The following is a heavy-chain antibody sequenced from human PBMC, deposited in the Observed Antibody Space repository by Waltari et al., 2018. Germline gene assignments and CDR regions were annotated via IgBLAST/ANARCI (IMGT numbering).Heavy chain of an antibody. CDR3: ARLVIGSGSYLPN. V-gene: IGHV4-39*07. J-gene: IGHJ4*02. CDR1: GGSISSSSYY. CDR2: IYYSGST. Sequence: QLQLQESGPGLVKPSETLSLTCTVSGGSISSSSYYWGWLRQPPGKGLEWIGSIYYSGSTYDNPARKSRVTRSVDTSKNQFSLKRSSVTAADTAVYYCARLVIGSGSYLPNWGQGTLVTVSS. D-gene: IGHD1-26*01.